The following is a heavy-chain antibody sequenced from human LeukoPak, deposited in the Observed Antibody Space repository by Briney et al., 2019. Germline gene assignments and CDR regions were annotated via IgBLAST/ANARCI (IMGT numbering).Heavy chain of an antibody. Sequence: SETLSLTCTVSGGSISSYYWSWIRQPPGKGLEWIGYIYYSGGTNYNPSLKSRVTISVDTSKNQFSLKLSSVTAADTAVYYCARAPYYDFWSGYSPDAFDIWGQGTMVTVSS. CDR3: ARAPYYDFWSGYSPDAFDI. D-gene: IGHD3-3*01. J-gene: IGHJ3*02. CDR1: GGSISSYY. CDR2: IYYSGGT. V-gene: IGHV4-59*01.